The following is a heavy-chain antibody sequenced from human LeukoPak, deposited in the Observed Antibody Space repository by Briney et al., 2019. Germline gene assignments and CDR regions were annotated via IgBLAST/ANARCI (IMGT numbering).Heavy chain of an antibody. D-gene: IGHD6-13*01. CDR3: ARGVAAAGGSEDY. CDR1: GFTFSSYS. V-gene: IGHV3-21*01. J-gene: IGHJ4*02. CDR2: ISSSSSYI. Sequence: PGGSLRLSCAASGFTFSSYSMNWVRQAPGKGPEWVSSISSSSSYIYYADSVKGRFTISRDNAKNSLYLQMNSLRAEDTAVYYCARGVAAAGGSEDYWGQGTLVTVSS.